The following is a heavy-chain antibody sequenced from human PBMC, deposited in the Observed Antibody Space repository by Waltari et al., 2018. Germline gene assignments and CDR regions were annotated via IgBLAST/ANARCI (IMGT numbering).Heavy chain of an antibody. V-gene: IGHV4-38-2*02. Sequence: QVQLQESGPGLVKPSETLSLTCTVSGYSISSGYYWGWLRQPPGKGLEWIGSIYHSGSTYYNPSLKSRVTISVDTSKNQFSLKLSSVTAADTAVYYCAREMGSSTYLWGQGTLVTVSS. CDR2: IYHSGST. CDR1: GYSISSGYY. D-gene: IGHD2-2*01. CDR3: AREMGSSTYL. J-gene: IGHJ5*02.